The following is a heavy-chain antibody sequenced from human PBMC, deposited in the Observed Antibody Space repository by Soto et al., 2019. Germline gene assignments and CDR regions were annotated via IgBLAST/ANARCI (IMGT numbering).Heavy chain of an antibody. J-gene: IGHJ4*02. CDR1: RFTFSNFA. V-gene: IGHV3-23*01. CDR2: VSGSGSST. D-gene: IGHD4-17*01. CDR3: AKGAASGDYFIDY. Sequence: PGGSLRLCCAASRFTFSNFAMSWVRQVPGKGLEWVSGVSGSGSSTYYADSVKGRFTISRDNSKNTLHLQMNSLRVEDTAVYYCAKGAASGDYFIDYWGLGTLVTVSS.